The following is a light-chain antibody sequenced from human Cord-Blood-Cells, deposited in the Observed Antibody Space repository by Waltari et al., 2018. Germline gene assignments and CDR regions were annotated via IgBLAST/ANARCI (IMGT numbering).Light chain of an antibody. J-gene: IGLJ1*01. CDR2: EVS. CDR1: SSDVGSSNL. CDR3: CSYAGSSTYV. V-gene: IGLV2-23*02. Sequence: QSALTQPASVSGSPGQSLTISCTGTSSDVGSSNLVSWYQQHPGKAPTLMIYEVSKRPSGVSNRFSDSKSGNTASLTISGLQAEDEADYYCCSYAGSSTYVFGTGTKVTVL.